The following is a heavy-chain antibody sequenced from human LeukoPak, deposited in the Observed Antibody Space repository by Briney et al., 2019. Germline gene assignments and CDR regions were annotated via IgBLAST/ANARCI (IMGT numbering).Heavy chain of an antibody. D-gene: IGHD3-3*01. V-gene: IGHV3-23*01. CDR1: GFTFNSYA. Sequence: GGSLRLSCAASGFTFNSYAMTWVRQAPGKGLEWVSAISAGAGYIYYADSVKGRFTSSRDNSKSTLYLQMNSLRAEDTAVYYCARDNGVVHGVYYMDVWGKGTTVTVS. CDR3: ARDNGVVHGVYYMDV. J-gene: IGHJ6*03. CDR2: ISAGAGYI.